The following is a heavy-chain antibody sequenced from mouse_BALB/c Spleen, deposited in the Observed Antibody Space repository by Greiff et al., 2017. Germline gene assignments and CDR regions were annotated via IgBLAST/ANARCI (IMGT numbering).Heavy chain of an antibody. V-gene: IGHV5-6-4*01. J-gene: IGHJ2*01. CDR3: TRDQGYYSDY. D-gene: IGHD1-1*01. CDR2: ISSGGSYT. CDR1: GFTFSSYT. Sequence: EVQVVESGGGLVKPGGSLKLSCAASGFTFSSYTMSWVRQTPEKRLEWVATISSGGSYTYYPDSVKGRFTISRDNAKNTLYLQMSSLKSEDTAMYYCTRDQGYYSDYWGQGTTLTVSS.